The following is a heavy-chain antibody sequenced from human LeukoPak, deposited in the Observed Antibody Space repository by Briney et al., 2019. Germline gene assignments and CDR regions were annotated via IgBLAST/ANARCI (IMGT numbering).Heavy chain of an antibody. CDR1: GFTFSSYA. V-gene: IGHV3-23*01. CDR2: ISGSGGTT. J-gene: IGHJ4*02. CDR3: AKDLMGYYDILTGYMGFDY. Sequence: GGSLRLSCAASGFTFSSYAMSWVRQAPGKGLEWVSGISGSGGTTYYADSVKGRFTISRDNSKNTLYLQMNSLRADDTAVYYCAKDLMGYYDILTGYMGFDYWGQGTLVTVSS. D-gene: IGHD3-9*01.